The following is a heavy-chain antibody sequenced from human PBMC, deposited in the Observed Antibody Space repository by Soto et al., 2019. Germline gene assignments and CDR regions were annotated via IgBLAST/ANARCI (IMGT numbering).Heavy chain of an antibody. CDR2: ISAYNGNT. D-gene: IGHD3-9*01. J-gene: IGHJ4*02. V-gene: IGHV1-18*04. CDR1: VYTFTGYG. CDR3: ARESDYDILTGSDY. Sequence: XSVKVSCKASVYTFTGYGISWVRQAPGQGLEWMGWISAYNGNTNYAQKLQGRVTMTTDTSTSTAYMELRSLRSDDTAVYYCARESDYDILTGSDYWGQGTLVTVSS.